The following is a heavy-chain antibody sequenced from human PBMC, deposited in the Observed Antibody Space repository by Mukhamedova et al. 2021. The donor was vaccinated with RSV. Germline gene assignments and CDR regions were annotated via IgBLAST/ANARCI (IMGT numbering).Heavy chain of an antibody. J-gene: IGHJ4*02. V-gene: IGHV4-39*07. CDR2: IYFRVST. Sequence: GKGLEWIGSIYFRVSTYYNPSLNSRVTISVDTSKNQFSLKLRSVTAADTAVYYCARGLAVAGTDYWGQGALVT. D-gene: IGHD6-19*01. CDR3: ARGLAVAGTDY.